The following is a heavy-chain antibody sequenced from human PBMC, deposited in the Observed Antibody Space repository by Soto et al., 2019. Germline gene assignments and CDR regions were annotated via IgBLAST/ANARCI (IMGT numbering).Heavy chain of an antibody. Sequence: EVQLVDSGGGLVQPGGSLRLSCAASEFTFRSYWMHWVRQSPGKGLVWVSRISGDGSSTNYADSVKGRFTISRDNAKNTVYLQIDSLRAEDTAVYYCARADYYYYGMDVWGQGTTVTVSS. J-gene: IGHJ6*02. CDR1: EFTFRSYW. CDR3: ARADYYYYGMDV. V-gene: IGHV3-74*01. CDR2: ISGDGSST.